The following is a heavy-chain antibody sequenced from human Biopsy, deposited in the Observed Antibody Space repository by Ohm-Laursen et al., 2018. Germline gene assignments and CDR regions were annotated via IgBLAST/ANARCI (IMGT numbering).Heavy chain of an antibody. V-gene: IGHV4-34*01. CDR1: GGSIGGGEYY. CDR3: ARGLPRIAPMVRGRRTWFDP. CDR2: INHSGST. D-gene: IGHD3-10*01. Sequence: PGTLSLTCTVSGGSIGGGEYYWNWIRQTPGKGLEWIGEINHSGSTNYKPSLDSRVAISADTSKNQSSLNLYSVTAADTAVYFCARGLPRIAPMVRGRRTWFDPWGQGTLVTVSS. J-gene: IGHJ5*02.